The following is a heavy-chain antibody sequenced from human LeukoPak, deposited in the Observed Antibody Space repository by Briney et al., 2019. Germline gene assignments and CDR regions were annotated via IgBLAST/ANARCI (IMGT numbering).Heavy chain of an antibody. D-gene: IGHD3-10*01. Sequence: SETLSLTCTVSGGSISTYYWGWIRQPPGKGLEWIGYIYYSGSTNYNPSLKSRVTISVDTSKSQFSLKLSSVTAADTAVYYCARGRKDDSGSYPADYWGQGILVTVSS. V-gene: IGHV4-59*01. CDR3: ARGRKDDSGSYPADY. J-gene: IGHJ4*02. CDR1: GGSISTYY. CDR2: IYYSGST.